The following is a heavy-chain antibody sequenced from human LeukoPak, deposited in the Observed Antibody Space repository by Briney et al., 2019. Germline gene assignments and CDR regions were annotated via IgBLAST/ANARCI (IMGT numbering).Heavy chain of an antibody. CDR2: INHSGST. V-gene: IGHV4-34*01. Sequence: SETLSLTCAVYGGSFSGYYWSWIRQPPGKGLEWIGEINHSGSTNYNPSLKSRVTISVDTSKNQFSLKLSSVTATDTAVYYCASSNDYSPFWGQGTLVTVSS. CDR3: ASSNDYSPF. J-gene: IGHJ4*02. CDR1: GGSFSGYY. D-gene: IGHD2-15*01.